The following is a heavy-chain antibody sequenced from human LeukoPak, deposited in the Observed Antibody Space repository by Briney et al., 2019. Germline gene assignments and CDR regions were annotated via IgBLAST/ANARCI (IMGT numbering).Heavy chain of an antibody. Sequence: PLETLSLTCAVSGYSISSGYYWGWIRQPPGKGLEWIGSIYHSGSTYYNPSLKSRVTISVDTSKNQFSLKLSSVTAADTAVYYCARQGYCSSTSCYGPHNFDYWGQGTLVTVSS. V-gene: IGHV4-38-2*01. D-gene: IGHD2-2*01. J-gene: IGHJ4*02. CDR2: IYHSGST. CDR3: ARQGYCSSTSCYGPHNFDY. CDR1: GYSISSGYY.